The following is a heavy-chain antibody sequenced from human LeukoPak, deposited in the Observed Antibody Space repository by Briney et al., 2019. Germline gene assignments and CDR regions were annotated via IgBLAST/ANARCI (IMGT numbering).Heavy chain of an antibody. D-gene: IGHD2-15*01. CDR2: ISGSGGST. J-gene: IGHJ4*02. CDR1: GFTFSSYA. V-gene: IGHV3-23*01. CDR3: AKAIVRAXALLPIDY. Sequence: GGSLRLSCAASGFTFSSYAMSWVRQAPGKGLEWVSAISGSGGSTYYADSVKGRFTISRDNSKNTLYLQMNSLRAEDTAVYYCAKAIVRAXALLPIDYWGQGTLVTVSS.